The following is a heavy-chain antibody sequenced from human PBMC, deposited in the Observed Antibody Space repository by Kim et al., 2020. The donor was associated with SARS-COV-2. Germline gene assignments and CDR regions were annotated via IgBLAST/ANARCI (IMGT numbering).Heavy chain of an antibody. Sequence: YADSVKGRFTISRDNAKNSLYLQMNSLRAEDTAVYYCARDWGSGSYGFDIWGQGTMVTVSS. V-gene: IGHV3-48*03. J-gene: IGHJ3*02. D-gene: IGHD3-10*01. CDR3: ARDWGSGSYGFDI.